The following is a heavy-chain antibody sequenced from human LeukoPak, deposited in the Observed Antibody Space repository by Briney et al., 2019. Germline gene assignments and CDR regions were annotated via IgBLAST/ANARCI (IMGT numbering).Heavy chain of an antibody. CDR3: AKDTNYDFWSGYYRGGTTYYYYVDV. J-gene: IGHJ6*03. D-gene: IGHD3-3*01. V-gene: IGHV3-23*01. Sequence: GGSLRLSCAASGFTFSSYAMSWVRQAPGKGLEWVSAISGSGGSTYYADSVKGRFTISRDNSKNTLYLQMNSLRAEDTAVYYCAKDTNYDFWSGYYRGGTTYYYYVDVWGKGTTVTVSS. CDR1: GFTFSSYA. CDR2: ISGSGGST.